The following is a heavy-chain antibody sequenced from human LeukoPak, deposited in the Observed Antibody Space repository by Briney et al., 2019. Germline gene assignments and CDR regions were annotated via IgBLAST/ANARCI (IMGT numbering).Heavy chain of an antibody. CDR3: ARDSMMVRGNTGFDP. V-gene: IGHV4-4*07. D-gene: IGHD3-10*01. CDR1: GGSISSYY. J-gene: IGHJ5*02. CDR2: IYTSGST. Sequence: SETLSLTCTVSGGSISSYYWSWIRQPAGKGLEWIGRIYTSGSTNYNPSLKSRVTISVDTSKNQFSLKLSSVTAADTAVYYCARDSMMVRGNTGFDPWGQGTLVTVSS.